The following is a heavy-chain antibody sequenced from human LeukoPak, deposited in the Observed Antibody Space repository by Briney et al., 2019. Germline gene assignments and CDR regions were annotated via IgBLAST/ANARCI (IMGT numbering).Heavy chain of an antibody. D-gene: IGHD5-18*01. CDR3: ATCTYSYGYGANYYYGMDV. V-gene: IGHV3-11*01. Sequence: GGSLRLSCAASGFTFSDYYVSWIRQAPGKGLEWVSYISSSGSTIYYADSVKGRFTISRDNAKNSLYLQMNSLRAEDTAVYYCATCTYSYGYGANYYYGMDVWGQGTTVTVSS. CDR2: ISSSGSTI. J-gene: IGHJ6*02. CDR1: GFTFSDYY.